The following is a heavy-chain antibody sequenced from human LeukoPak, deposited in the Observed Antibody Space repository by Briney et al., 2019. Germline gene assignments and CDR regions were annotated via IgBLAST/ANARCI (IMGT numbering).Heavy chain of an antibody. J-gene: IGHJ4*02. CDR2: IYYSGST. CDR1: GGSISSYY. Sequence: PSETLSLTCTVSGGSISSYYWSWIRQPPGKGLEWIGYIYYSGSTNYNPSLKSRVAISVDTSKNQFSLKLSSVTAADTAVYYCARVADYWGQGTLVTVSS. V-gene: IGHV4-59*01. CDR3: ARVADY.